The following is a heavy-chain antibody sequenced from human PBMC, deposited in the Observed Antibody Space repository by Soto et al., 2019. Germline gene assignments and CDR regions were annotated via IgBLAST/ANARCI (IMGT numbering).Heavy chain of an antibody. Sequence: GGSLRLSCAASGFTFSSYAMSWIRQAPGKWLEWVSAISGSGGSTYYADSVKGRFTISRDNSKNTLYLQMNSLRAEDTAVYYCAKEKTLFWSGYYTHFDYWGQGXLVTVYS. CDR2: ISGSGGST. V-gene: IGHV3-23*01. CDR1: GFTFSSYA. CDR3: AKEKTLFWSGYYTHFDY. D-gene: IGHD3-3*01. J-gene: IGHJ4*02.